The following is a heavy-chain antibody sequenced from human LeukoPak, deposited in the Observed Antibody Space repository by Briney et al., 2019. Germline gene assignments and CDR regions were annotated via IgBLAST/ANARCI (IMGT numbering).Heavy chain of an antibody. J-gene: IGHJ4*02. Sequence: ASVKVSCKASGYTSTSYGISWVRQAPGQGLEWMGWISAYNGNTNYAQKLQGRVTTTTDTSTSTAYMELRSLRSDDTAVYYCAREESYDSSGYPFDYWGQGTLVTVSS. CDR1: GYTSTSYG. CDR3: AREESYDSSGYPFDY. CDR2: ISAYNGNT. V-gene: IGHV1-18*01. D-gene: IGHD3-22*01.